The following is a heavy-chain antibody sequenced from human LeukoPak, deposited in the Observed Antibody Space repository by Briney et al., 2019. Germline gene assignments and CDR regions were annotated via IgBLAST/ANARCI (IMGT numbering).Heavy chain of an antibody. Sequence: ASVKVSCKASGYTFTAYFLHWLRQAPGQGFEWMGRINPNTGGTNSAQKFQGRVTMTRDASISTAYLELSSLRSDDTAVYCCVRVEDRDRYGDSNFDYWGQGTLVTVSS. J-gene: IGHJ4*02. CDR3: VRVEDRDRYGDSNFDY. V-gene: IGHV1-2*06. CDR2: INPNTGGT. CDR1: GYTFTAYF. D-gene: IGHD3-9*01.